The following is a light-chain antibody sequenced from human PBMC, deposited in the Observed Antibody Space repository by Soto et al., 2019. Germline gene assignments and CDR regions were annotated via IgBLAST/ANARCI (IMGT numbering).Light chain of an antibody. CDR1: SSDVGGYNY. CDR2: NVS. V-gene: IGLV2-14*01. CDR3: SSFTSTHTVL. J-gene: IGLJ2*01. Sequence: QSVLTQPASVSGSPGQSITISCTGTSSDVGGYNYVSWYQQHPGKAPKLMIYNVSNRPSGVSNRFSGSKSGTTASLTISGLQAEDKGHYYCSSFTSTHTVLFGGGTQLTVL.